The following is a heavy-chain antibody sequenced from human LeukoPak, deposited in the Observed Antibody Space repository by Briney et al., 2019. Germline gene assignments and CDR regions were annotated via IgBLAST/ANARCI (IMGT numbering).Heavy chain of an antibody. V-gene: IGHV4-59*08. CDR3: ARLPSGGYDIDY. CDR1: GGSISSYY. CDR2: IYYSGSA. D-gene: IGHD5-12*01. Sequence: SETLSLTCTVSGGSISSYYWSWLRQPPGKGLEWIGYIYYSGSAYYNPSLKSRVTISVDTSRNQFSLSLNSVTAADTALYYCARLPSGGYDIDYWGQGTLVTVSS. J-gene: IGHJ4*02.